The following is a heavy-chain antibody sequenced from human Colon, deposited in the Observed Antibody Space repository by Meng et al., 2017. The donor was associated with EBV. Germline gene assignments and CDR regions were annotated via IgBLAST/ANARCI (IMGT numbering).Heavy chain of an antibody. CDR1: GYTCINYA. D-gene: IGHD3-22*01. CDR2: INTHTGNP. CDR3: ARGGPYPDSSGFHWYFDL. V-gene: IGHV7-4-1*02. J-gene: IGHJ2*01. Sequence: VELVQSGSELKKSGASVKVSCKASGYTCINYAINWVRQAPGQGLEWMGWINTHTGNPTYGQGFTGRFVLSSDTSVSTANLQISSLKAEDTAVYYCARGGPYPDSSGFHWYFDLWGRGTLVTVSS.